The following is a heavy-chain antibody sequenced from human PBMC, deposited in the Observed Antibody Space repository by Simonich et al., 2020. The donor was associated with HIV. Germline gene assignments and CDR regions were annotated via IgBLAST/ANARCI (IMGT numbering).Heavy chain of an antibody. J-gene: IGHJ1*01. Sequence: EVQLVQSGAEVKKPGAAVKISCHFSGYTFTDYYIHWVQQAPGKGLEWMGLVDDEDGETVNKEKVQGRVTITADTAKDTAYMELNSLTSEDTAVYYCALDQINSPALHWGQGSLVTVSS. D-gene: IGHD1-20*01. CDR2: VDDEDGET. CDR3: ALDQINSPALH. V-gene: IGHV1-69-2*01. CDR1: GYTFTDYY.